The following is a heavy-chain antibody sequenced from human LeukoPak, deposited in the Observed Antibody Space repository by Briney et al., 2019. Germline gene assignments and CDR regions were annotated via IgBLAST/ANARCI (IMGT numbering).Heavy chain of an antibody. Sequence: GGSLRLSCAASGFTFGGSWMLWVRQAPGKGLMCVARISKDERTATYVDSVKGRFTVSRDNAKNTLYLQMDSLRVEDTAVYYCARASYCSSTSCYMRAAAGQGAEYFQHWGQGTLVTVSS. J-gene: IGHJ1*01. D-gene: IGHD2-2*02. CDR2: ISKDERTA. CDR1: GFTFGGSW. V-gene: IGHV3-74*03. CDR3: ARASYCSSTSCYMRAAAGQGAEYFQH.